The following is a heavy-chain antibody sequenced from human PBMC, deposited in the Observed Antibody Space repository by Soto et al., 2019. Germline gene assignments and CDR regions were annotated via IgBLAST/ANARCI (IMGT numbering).Heavy chain of an antibody. D-gene: IGHD3-10*01. Sequence: GASVKVSCKASGGTFSSYTISWVRQAPGQGLEWMGRIIPILGIANYAQKFQGRVTITADKSTSTAYMELSSLRSEDTAVYYCARSGSGSYPLPIDYWGQGTLVTVSS. CDR1: GGTFSSYT. CDR3: ARSGSGSYPLPIDY. CDR2: IIPILGIA. J-gene: IGHJ4*02. V-gene: IGHV1-69*02.